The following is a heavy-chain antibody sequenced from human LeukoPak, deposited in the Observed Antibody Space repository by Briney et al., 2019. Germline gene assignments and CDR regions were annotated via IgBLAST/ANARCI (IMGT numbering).Heavy chain of an antibody. J-gene: IGHJ4*02. Sequence: GGSLRLSCAASGFSVSSNYMSWVRQAPGKGLEWVSVIYSGDSTYYADSVKGRFTISRDNSKNTVYLQMNSLRPDDTAIYYCAKDAYGALDYWGQGTLVTVSS. CDR2: IYSGDST. D-gene: IGHD4-17*01. V-gene: IGHV3-53*05. CDR3: AKDAYGALDY. CDR1: GFSVSSNY.